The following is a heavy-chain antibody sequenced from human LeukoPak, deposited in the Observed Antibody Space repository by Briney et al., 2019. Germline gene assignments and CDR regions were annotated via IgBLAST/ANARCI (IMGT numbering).Heavy chain of an antibody. Sequence: GGSLRLSCAAFGFTFSSYWMSWVRQAPGKGLEWVANIKQDGSEKYYVDSVKGRFTISRDNAKNSLYLQMNSLRAEDTAVYYCARPYDYSNYYFDYWGQGTLVTVSS. V-gene: IGHV3-7*01. CDR3: ARPYDYSNYYFDY. D-gene: IGHD4-11*01. J-gene: IGHJ4*02. CDR2: IKQDGSEK. CDR1: GFTFSSYW.